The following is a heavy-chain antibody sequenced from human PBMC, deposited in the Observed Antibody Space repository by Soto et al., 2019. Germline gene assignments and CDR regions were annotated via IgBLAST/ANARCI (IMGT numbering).Heavy chain of an antibody. J-gene: IGHJ4*01. D-gene: IGHD6-19*01. CDR2: VNHSGST. V-gene: IGHV4-34*01. Sequence: SETLSLTCAVYGGSFSGYYWSWIRQPPGKGLEWIGEVNHSGSTNYNPSLKSRVTMSVDTSKNQLSLKLNSVTAADTAVYYCARGSGYSSGWYYFDYWGQGTLVTVSS. CDR1: GGSFSGYY. CDR3: ARGSGYSSGWYYFDY.